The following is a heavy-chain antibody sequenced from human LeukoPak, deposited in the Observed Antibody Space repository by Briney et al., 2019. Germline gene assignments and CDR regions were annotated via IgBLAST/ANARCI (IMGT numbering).Heavy chain of an antibody. V-gene: IGHV4-59*08. CDR3: ASLPQDCSGGSCYSNWFDP. CDR2: ILYSGNT. CDR1: GGSISSYY. Sequence: SETLSLTCTVSGGSISSYYCSWIRQPPGKGLEWMGYILYSGNTNYNPSLKSRITISVDTSKNQFSLKVNSVTAADTAVYYCASLPQDCSGGSCYSNWFDPWGQGTLVTVSS. D-gene: IGHD2-15*01. J-gene: IGHJ5*02.